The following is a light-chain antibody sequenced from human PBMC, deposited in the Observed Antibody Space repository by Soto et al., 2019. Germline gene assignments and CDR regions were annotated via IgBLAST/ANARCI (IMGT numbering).Light chain of an antibody. CDR2: EVS. J-gene: IGLJ2*01. CDR1: SSDVGGYNY. CDR3: SSYTGSNSLK. V-gene: IGLV2-14*01. Sequence: QSALTQPASVSGSPGQSITISCTGTSSDVGGYNYVSWYQQHPGKAPKLMIYEVSNRPSGISNRFSGFKSGNTASLTISGLQREDEADYYCSSYTGSNSLKFGGGTKLTVL.